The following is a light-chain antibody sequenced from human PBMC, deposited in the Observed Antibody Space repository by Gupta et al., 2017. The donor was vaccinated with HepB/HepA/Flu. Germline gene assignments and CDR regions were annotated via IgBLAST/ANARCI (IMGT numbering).Light chain of an antibody. J-gene: IGKJ1*01. CDR3: QQYGWSPTT. CDR2: GAS. Sequence: LVLTQSPGLLSLYPGERATLSCRASQSVTSNYLAWYQQKPGQAHRLLIYGASRRATDIPDRFSGSGSGTDFTLTISRLEPEDFAVYFCQQYGWSPTTFGQGTKVEI. CDR1: QSVTSNY. V-gene: IGKV3-20*01.